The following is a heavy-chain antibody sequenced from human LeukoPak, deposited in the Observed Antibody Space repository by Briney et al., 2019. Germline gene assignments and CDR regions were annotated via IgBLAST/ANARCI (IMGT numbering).Heavy chain of an antibody. J-gene: IGHJ4*02. CDR1: GYSFANYY. V-gene: IGHV1-2*02. Sequence: ASVKVSCKASGYSFANYYIHWVRQAPGQGLEYMGWINPKTGGTFRSQKFQDRFTVAGDTSISTAHLELTWLTSDDTAVYYCARDSPNIPFDYWGQGTLVTVSS. CDR3: ARDSPNIPFDY. CDR2: INPKTGGT.